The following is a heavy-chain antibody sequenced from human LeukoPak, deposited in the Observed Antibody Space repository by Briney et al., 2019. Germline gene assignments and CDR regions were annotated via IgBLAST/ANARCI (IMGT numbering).Heavy chain of an antibody. CDR1: GFTFSSYA. Sequence: GGSLRLSCAASGFTFSSYAMSWVRQAPGKGLEWVSAISGSGGSTYYAGSVKGRFTISRDNSKNTLYLQMNSLRAEDTAVYYCAKVYRVAVAGRPGEFDYWGQGTLVTVSS. CDR2: ISGSGGST. CDR3: AKVYRVAVAGRPGEFDY. J-gene: IGHJ4*02. V-gene: IGHV3-23*01. D-gene: IGHD6-19*01.